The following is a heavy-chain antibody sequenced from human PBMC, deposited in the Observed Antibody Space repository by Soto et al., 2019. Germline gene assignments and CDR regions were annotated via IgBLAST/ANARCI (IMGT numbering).Heavy chain of an antibody. CDR2: IYRTRGT. CDR3: ARAVYCTTAKSWADLSYYNIEG. J-gene: IGHJ6*02. D-gene: IGHD2-8*01. CDR1: GDSINNTYW. Sequence: PSETLSRTCFLSGDSINNTYWGSWVRQAPEKGLEWIDKIYRTRGTSYMPSLRCRIPLSVCTSKNPFSLKLTAVTASDTAVHCCARAVYCTTAKSWADLSYYNIEGWSHGT. V-gene: IGHV4-4*01.